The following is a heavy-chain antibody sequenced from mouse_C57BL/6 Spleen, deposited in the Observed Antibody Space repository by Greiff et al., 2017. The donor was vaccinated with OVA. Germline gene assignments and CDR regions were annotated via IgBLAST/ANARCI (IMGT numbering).Heavy chain of an antibody. Sequence: QVQLQHPGAELVMPGASVKLSCKASGYTFTSYWMHWVKQRPGQGLEWIGEIDPSDSYTNYNQKFKGKSTLTVDKSSSTAYMQLSSLTSEDSAVYYCARRAYGSSEAWFAYWGQGTLVTVSA. CDR3: ARRAYGSSEAWFAY. CDR1: GYTFTSYW. J-gene: IGHJ3*01. CDR2: IDPSDSYT. D-gene: IGHD1-1*01. V-gene: IGHV1-69*01.